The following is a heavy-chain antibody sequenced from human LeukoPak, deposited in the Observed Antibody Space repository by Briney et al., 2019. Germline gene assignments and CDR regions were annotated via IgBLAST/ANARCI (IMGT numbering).Heavy chain of an antibody. CDR3: ARETYSSSWYHDY. Sequence: SETLSLTCTVSGGSISSSSYYWGWIRQPPGKGLEWIGSIYYSGSTYYSPSLKSRVTISVDTSKNQFSLKLSSVTAADTAVYYCARETYSSSWYHDYWGQGTLVTVSS. D-gene: IGHD6-13*01. CDR2: IYYSGST. V-gene: IGHV4-39*07. CDR1: GGSISSSSYY. J-gene: IGHJ4*02.